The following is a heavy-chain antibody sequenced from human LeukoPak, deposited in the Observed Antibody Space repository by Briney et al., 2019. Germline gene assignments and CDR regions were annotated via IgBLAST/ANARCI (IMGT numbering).Heavy chain of an antibody. CDR3: ARAIGWYYLDY. Sequence: ASVKVSCKASGYTFTGPYIHRVRQAPGQGLEWVGWINPNSGGTNYAQNFQGRVTMTRDTSISTAYMELSRLRSDDTAVYYCARAIGWYYLDYWGQGTLVTVSS. V-gene: IGHV1-2*02. D-gene: IGHD6-19*01. J-gene: IGHJ4*02. CDR1: GYTFTGPY. CDR2: INPNSGGT.